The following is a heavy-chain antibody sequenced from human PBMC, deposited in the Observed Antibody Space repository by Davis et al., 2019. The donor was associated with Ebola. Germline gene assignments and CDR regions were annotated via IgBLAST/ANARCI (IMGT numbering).Heavy chain of an antibody. Sequence: GGSLRLSCAASGFTFSSYSMNWVRQAPGKGLEWVSAISGSGGSTYYADSVKGRFTISRDNSKNTLYLQMNSLRAEDTAVYYCASLRGCSYGWLPDYWGQGTLVTVSS. V-gene: IGHV3-23*01. CDR2: ISGSGGST. J-gene: IGHJ4*02. CDR1: GFTFSSYS. CDR3: ASLRGCSYGWLPDY. D-gene: IGHD5-18*01.